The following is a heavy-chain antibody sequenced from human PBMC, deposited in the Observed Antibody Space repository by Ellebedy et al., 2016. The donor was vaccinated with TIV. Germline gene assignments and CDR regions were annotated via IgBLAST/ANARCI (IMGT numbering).Heavy chain of an antibody. CDR3: AKDHPPSASFTSDVN. CDR2: MSGSGNNI. V-gene: IGHV3-23*01. Sequence: GGSLRLSCAASGFMFRNYAMTWVRQAPGKGLEWLSGMSGSGNNIDYADSVKGRFTISRDNPKNVLYLQMDSLRAEEPAVYYCAKDHPPSASFTSDVNWGPGTLVTVSS. CDR1: GFMFRNYA. J-gene: IGHJ4*01. D-gene: IGHD3-10*01.